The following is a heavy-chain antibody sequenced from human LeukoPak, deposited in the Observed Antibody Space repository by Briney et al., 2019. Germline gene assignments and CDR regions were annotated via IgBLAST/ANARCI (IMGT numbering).Heavy chain of an antibody. D-gene: IGHD2-2*01. CDR2: IYHSGST. J-gene: IGHJ5*02. V-gene: IGHV4-38-2*01. Sequence: PSETLSLTCAVSGYSISSGYYWGWIRQPPGKGLEWIGSIYHSGSTYYNPSLKSRVTISVDTSKNQFSLKLSSVTAADTAVYYCARLGYCSSTSCFPWDQGTLVTVSS. CDR3: ARLGYCSSTSCFP. CDR1: GYSISSGYY.